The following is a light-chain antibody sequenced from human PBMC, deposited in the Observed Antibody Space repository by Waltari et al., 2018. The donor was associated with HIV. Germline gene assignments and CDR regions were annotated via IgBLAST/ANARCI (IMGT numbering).Light chain of an antibody. CDR3: CSGGNNNIWV. Sequence: QFALAQPRSVSGSPGQSVSISCTGSNSDVANFNYVSWYQQHPGKVPKLIIYDVTQRPSGVPNRCSGSKSGNTASLTISGLQADDEADYYCCSGGNNNIWVFGGGTKVTVL. V-gene: IGLV2-11*01. J-gene: IGLJ3*02. CDR2: DVT. CDR1: NSDVANFNY.